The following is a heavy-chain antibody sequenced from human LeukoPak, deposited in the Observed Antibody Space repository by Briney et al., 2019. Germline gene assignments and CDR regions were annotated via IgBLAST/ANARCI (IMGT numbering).Heavy chain of an antibody. CDR3: ASQAFCSSTSCPFHYYYGMDV. CDR1: GGSISSSSYY. CDR2: IYYSGST. Sequence: SETLSLTCTVSGGSISSSSYYWGWIRQPPGKGLEWIGSIYYSGSTYYNPSLKSRVTISVDTSKNQFSLKLSSVTAADTAVYYRASQAFCSSTSCPFHYYYGMDVWGQGTTVTVSS. V-gene: IGHV4-39*01. D-gene: IGHD2-2*01. J-gene: IGHJ6*02.